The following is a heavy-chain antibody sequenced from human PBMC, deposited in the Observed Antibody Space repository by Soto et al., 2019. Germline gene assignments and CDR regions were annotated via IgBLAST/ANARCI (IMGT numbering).Heavy chain of an antibody. J-gene: IGHJ5*02. Sequence: PSETLSLTCTVSGGSISSSSYYWGWIRQPPGKGLEWIGSIYYSGSTYYNPSLKSRVTISVDTSKNQFSLKLSSVTAADTAVYYCASCQYYDFWSGYNWFDPWGQGTLVTVSS. CDR1: GGSISSSSYY. CDR2: IYYSGST. D-gene: IGHD3-3*01. CDR3: ASCQYYDFWSGYNWFDP. V-gene: IGHV4-39*01.